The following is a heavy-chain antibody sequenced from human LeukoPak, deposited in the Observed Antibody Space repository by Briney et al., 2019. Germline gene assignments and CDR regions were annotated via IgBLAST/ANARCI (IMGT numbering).Heavy chain of an antibody. CDR2: ISSSSSDI. D-gene: IGHD6-19*01. Sequence: GGSLRLSCAASGFTFRSYSMNWVRQAPGKGLEWVSSISSSSSDISYADSVKGRFTISRDNAKNSLYLQMNSLRAEDTAVYYCARGLRIAVAGNIDYWGQGTLVTVSS. CDR3: ARGLRIAVAGNIDY. CDR1: GFTFRSYS. J-gene: IGHJ4*02. V-gene: IGHV3-21*01.